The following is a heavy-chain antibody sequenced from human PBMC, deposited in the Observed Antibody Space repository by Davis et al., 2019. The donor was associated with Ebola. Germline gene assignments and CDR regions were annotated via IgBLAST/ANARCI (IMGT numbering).Heavy chain of an antibody. V-gene: IGHV3-23*01. Sequence: GESLKISCAASGFTFSTSVMSWVRQAPGKGLEWVSAISASGEKIYYADSVKGRFTISRDNSKSTLYVQMNSLRDEDTAVYYCANDPLGVGTGTFENWGQGTLVTVSS. CDR3: ANDPLGVGTGTFEN. CDR1: GFTFSTSV. CDR2: ISASGEKI. J-gene: IGHJ4*02. D-gene: IGHD1-7*01.